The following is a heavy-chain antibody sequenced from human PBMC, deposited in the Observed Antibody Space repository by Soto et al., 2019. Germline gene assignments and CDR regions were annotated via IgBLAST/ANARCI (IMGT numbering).Heavy chain of an antibody. D-gene: IGHD1-26*01. CDR2: IYSGGST. V-gene: IGHV3-53*01. CDR3: ARPLLGGSYYYYYGMDV. CDR1: GFTFSNYA. Sequence: GGSLRLSCAASGFTFSNYAMSWVRQAPGKGLEWVSVIYSGGSTYYADSVKGRFTISRDNSKNTLYLQMNSLRAEDTAVYYCARPLLGGSYYYYYGMDVWGQGTTVTVSS. J-gene: IGHJ6*02.